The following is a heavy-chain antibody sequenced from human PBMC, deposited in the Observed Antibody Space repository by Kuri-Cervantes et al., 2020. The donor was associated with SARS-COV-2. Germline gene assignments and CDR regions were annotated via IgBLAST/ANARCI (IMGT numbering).Heavy chain of an antibody. V-gene: IGHV4-38-2*02. CDR2: IYHSGST. J-gene: IGHJ5*02. CDR1: GYSISSGYY. Sequence: GSLRLSCTVSGYSISSGYYWGWIRQPPGKGLEWIGSIYHSGSTYYNPSLKSRVTISVDTSKNQFSLKLSSVTAADTAAYYCARDPNANHNNWFDPWGQGTLVTVSS. CDR3: ARDPNANHNNWFDP. D-gene: IGHD4/OR15-4a*01.